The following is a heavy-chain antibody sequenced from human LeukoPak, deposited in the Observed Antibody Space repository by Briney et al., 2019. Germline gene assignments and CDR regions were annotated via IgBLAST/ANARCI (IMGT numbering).Heavy chain of an antibody. CDR1: GFTFSSYS. D-gene: IGHD6-19*01. V-gene: IGHV3-48*01. CDR3: AKCLSPKYSSGWYWDQGT. CDR2: ISSSSSTI. J-gene: IGHJ5*02. Sequence: PGGSLRLSCAASGFTFSSYSMNWVRQAPGKGLEWVSYISSSSSTIYYADSVKGRFTISRDNAKNSLYLQMNSLRAEDTAVYYCAKCLSPKYSSGWYWDQGTWGQGTLVTVSS.